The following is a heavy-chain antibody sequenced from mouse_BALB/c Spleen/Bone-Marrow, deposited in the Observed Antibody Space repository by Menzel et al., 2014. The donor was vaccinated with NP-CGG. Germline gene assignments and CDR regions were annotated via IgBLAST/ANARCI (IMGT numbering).Heavy chain of an antibody. CDR3: ANLGRYAMDY. Sequence: QVQLKESGPGLVKPGASVKISCKASGYTFTDYYINWVKQKPGQGLEWIGWIYPGSGSTKYNEKFKGKATLTVDTSSSTAYMQLSSLTSEDTAVYFCANLGRYAMDYWGQGTSVTVSS. J-gene: IGHJ4*01. CDR1: GYTFTDYY. CDR2: IYPGSGST. V-gene: IGHV1-84*02. D-gene: IGHD3-1*01.